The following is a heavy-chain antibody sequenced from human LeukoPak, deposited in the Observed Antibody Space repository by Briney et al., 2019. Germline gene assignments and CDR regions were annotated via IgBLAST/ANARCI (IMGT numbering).Heavy chain of an antibody. CDR2: IKQDGSEK. CDR3: ARDPRFFQD. V-gene: IGHV3-7*01. J-gene: IGHJ1*01. Sequence: PGGSLRLSCAAPGFIFSNYWMSWVRQVPGKGLEWVANIKQDGSEKYYVDSVKGRFTISRDNAKNSLYLQMNRLRDEDTAVYYCARDPRFFQDWGQGTLVTVSS. CDR1: GFIFSNYW. D-gene: IGHD3-3*01.